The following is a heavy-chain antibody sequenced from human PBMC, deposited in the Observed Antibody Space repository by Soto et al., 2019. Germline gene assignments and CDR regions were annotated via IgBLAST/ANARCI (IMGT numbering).Heavy chain of an antibody. CDR1: GDSVSSNSAA. CDR3: AGVTWFRGLDV. D-gene: IGHD3-10*01. V-gene: IGHV6-1*01. J-gene: IGHJ6*02. Sequence: SPTLSLTCVISGDSVSSNSAAWNWIRQSPSRGLEWLGRTYYKSGWNNDYALSEKSRVAINPDTSKNQFSLHLDSVTPEDTAVYYCAGVTWFRGLDVCGQGTPVTVSS. CDR2: TYYKSGWNN.